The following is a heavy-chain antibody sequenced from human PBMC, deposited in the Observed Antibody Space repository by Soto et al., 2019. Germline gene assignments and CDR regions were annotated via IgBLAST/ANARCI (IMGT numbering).Heavy chain of an antibody. Sequence: GESLKISCKTSVYSFISYGVAWVRQLPGKGLEWMGTFYPGDSTSTYSPSFQGQVTISVDTSITTAYLQLNSLKASDTAMYYCARIIGYCRNNDCSWTFDVWGQGTMVTVSS. CDR1: VYSFISYG. J-gene: IGHJ3*01. CDR2: FYPGDSTS. V-gene: IGHV5-51*01. CDR3: ARIIGYCRNNDCSWTFDV. D-gene: IGHD2-15*01.